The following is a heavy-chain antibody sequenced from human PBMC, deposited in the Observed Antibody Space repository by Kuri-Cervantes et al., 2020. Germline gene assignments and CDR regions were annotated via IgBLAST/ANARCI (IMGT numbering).Heavy chain of an antibody. CDR1: GYTFTGYY. CDR3: ARDSKTGTHRLGYDY. J-gene: IGHJ4*02. Sequence: ASVKVSCKASGYTFTGYYMHWVRQAPGQGLEWMGWISAHNGNTNYAQKLQGRVTMTTDTSTSTAYMELRSLRSDDTAVYYCARDSKTGTHRLGYDYWGQGTLVTVSS. D-gene: IGHD1-1*01. V-gene: IGHV1-18*04. CDR2: ISAHNGNT.